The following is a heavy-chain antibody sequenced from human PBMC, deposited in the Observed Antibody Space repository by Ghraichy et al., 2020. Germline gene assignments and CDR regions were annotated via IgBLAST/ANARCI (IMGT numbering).Heavy chain of an antibody. V-gene: IGHV3-30-3*01. CDR2: ISYDGSNK. CDR3: ARGGRPGPYYDSSGYKVEAFDI. J-gene: IGHJ3*02. D-gene: IGHD3-22*01. Sequence: GGSLRLSCAASGFTFSSYAMHWVRQAPGKGLEWVAVISYDGSNKYYADSVKGRFTISRDNSKNTLYLQMNSLRAEDTAVYYCARGGRPGPYYDSSGYKVEAFDIWGQGTIVTVSS. CDR1: GFTFSSYA.